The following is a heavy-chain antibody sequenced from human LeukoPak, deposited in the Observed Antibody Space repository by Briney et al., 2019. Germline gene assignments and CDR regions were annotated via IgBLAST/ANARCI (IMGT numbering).Heavy chain of an antibody. CDR3: ARDYRTGSYIDY. J-gene: IGHJ4*02. CDR2: ISGDSSNI. V-gene: IGHV3-48*02. CDR1: GFTFSSYS. D-gene: IGHD3-10*01. Sequence: GGSLRLSCAASGFTFSSYSMDWVRQAPGKGLEWPTYISGDSSNIQYADSVKGRFAISRDNAKNSLYLQMNSLRDDDTAVYYCARDYRTGSYIDYWGQGTLVTVSS.